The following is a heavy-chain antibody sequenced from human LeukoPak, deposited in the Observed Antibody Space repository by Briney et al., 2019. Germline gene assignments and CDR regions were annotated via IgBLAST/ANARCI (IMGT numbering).Heavy chain of an antibody. CDR1: GDSISSYY. CDR2: IYYSGST. D-gene: IGHD2-8*01. J-gene: IGHJ5*02. Sequence: SETLSLTCTVSGDSISSYYWNWIRQPPGKGLEWIGYIYYSGSTDYNPSLKSRVTISVDTSKNQFSLNLSSVTAADTAVYYCAREGDKYANWFDTWGQGTLVTVSS. CDR3: AREGDKYANWFDT. V-gene: IGHV4-59*01.